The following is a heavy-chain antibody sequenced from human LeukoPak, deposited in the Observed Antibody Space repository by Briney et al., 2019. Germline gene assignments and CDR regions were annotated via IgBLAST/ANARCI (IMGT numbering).Heavy chain of an antibody. Sequence: SQTLSLTCAISGDSVSSNSAAWNWIRQSPSRGLEWLGRTYYRSKWYNDYAVSVKSRITINPDTSKNQFSLQLNSVTPEDTAVYYCARDEDLGDHSIGYFDYWGQGTLVTVSS. V-gene: IGHV6-1*01. CDR1: GDSVSSNSAA. J-gene: IGHJ4*02. D-gene: IGHD2-2*03. CDR3: ARDEDLGDHSIGYFDY. CDR2: TYYRSKWYN.